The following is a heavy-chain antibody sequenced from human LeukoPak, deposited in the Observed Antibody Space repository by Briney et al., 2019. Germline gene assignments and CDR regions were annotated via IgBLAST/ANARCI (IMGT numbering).Heavy chain of an antibody. CDR1: GGTFISYA. V-gene: IGHV1-69*01. CDR3: AGATTVTTSSPYGMDV. J-gene: IGHJ6*02. Sequence: SVKVSCKASGGTFISYAISWVRQAPGQGLEWMGGIIPIFGTANYAQKFQGRVTITADESTSTAYMELSSLRSEDTAVYYCAGATTVTTSSPYGMDVWGQGTTVTVSS. D-gene: IGHD4-17*01. CDR2: IIPIFGTA.